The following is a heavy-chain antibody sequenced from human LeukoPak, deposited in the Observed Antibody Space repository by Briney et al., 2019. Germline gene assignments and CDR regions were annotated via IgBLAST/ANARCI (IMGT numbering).Heavy chain of an antibody. V-gene: IGHV3-21*01. D-gene: IGHD1-1*01. CDR1: GFTFSSYS. Sequence: GGSLRLSCAASGFTFSSYSMNWVRQAPGKGLEWVSSISRSSSYIYYADSVKGRFTISRDNAKNTLYLQMNSLRAEDTAVYYCAKEGTGIHFDYWGQGTLVTVSS. CDR2: ISRSSSYI. J-gene: IGHJ4*02. CDR3: AKEGTGIHFDY.